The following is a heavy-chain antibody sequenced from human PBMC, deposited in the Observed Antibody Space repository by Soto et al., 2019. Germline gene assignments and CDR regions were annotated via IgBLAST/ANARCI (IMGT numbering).Heavy chain of an antibody. J-gene: IGHJ6*01. CDR3: ARTKGSSGWYNYYDGMDV. D-gene: IGHD6-19*01. CDR2: ISYDGSNK. CDR1: GFTFSSYA. V-gene: IGHV3-30-3*01. Sequence: QVQLVESGGGVVQPGRSLRLSCAASGFTFSSYAMHWVRQAPGKGLEWVAVISYDGSNKYYADSVKGRFTISRDNSKNTLYMQMNSLRAEDTAVYYCARTKGSSGWYNYYDGMDVWGPGTTVNVSP.